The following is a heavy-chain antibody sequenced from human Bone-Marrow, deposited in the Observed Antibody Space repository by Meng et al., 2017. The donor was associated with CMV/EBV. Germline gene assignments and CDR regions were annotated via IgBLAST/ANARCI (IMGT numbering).Heavy chain of an antibody. J-gene: IGHJ4*02. CDR1: GFTFSDYY. CDR3: AGQTMAVDY. D-gene: IGHD4/OR15-4a*01. V-gene: IGHV3-11*06. Sequence: QVQLVGSGGGLVKPGGSLSTSCAASGFTFSDYYMSWIGQAPGKGLEWVSYISSSSSYTNYADSVKGRFTISRDNAKNSLYLQMNSLRAEDTAVYYCAGQTMAVDYWGQGTLVTVSS. CDR2: ISSSSSYT.